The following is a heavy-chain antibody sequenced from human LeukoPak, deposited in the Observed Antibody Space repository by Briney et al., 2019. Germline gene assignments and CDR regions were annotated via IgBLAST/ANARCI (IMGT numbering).Heavy chain of an antibody. Sequence: PGESLKISCKGSGYSFTSYWIGWVRQMPGKGLEWMGIIYPGDSDTKYSPSIQGQVTISADKSITTAYLQWSSLKASDTAMYYCARAESNYNYATWGQGTLVTVSS. CDR2: IYPGDSDT. CDR3: ARAESNYNYAT. CDR1: GYSFTSYW. D-gene: IGHD4/OR15-4a*01. J-gene: IGHJ4*02. V-gene: IGHV5-51*01.